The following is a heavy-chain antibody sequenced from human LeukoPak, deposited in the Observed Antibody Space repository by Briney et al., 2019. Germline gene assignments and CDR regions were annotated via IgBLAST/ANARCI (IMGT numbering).Heavy chain of an antibody. J-gene: IGHJ3*02. D-gene: IGHD4-17*01. CDR3: ANYGDYGDDAFDI. Sequence: SETLSLTCAVYGGSFSGYYWSWIRQPPGKGLEWIGEINHSGSTNYNPSLKSRVTISVDTSKNQFSLKLSSVTAADTAVYYCANYGDYGDDAFDIWGQGTMVTVSS. V-gene: IGHV4-34*01. CDR2: INHSGST. CDR1: GGSFSGYY.